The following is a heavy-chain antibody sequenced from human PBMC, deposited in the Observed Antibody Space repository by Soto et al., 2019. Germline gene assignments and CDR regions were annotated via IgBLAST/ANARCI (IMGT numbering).Heavy chain of an antibody. Sequence: PSETLSLTCSVSGGSINSGDYYWSWIRQRPGKGLEWIGYIYYSGSTSYNPSLKSRLTISVDTSENQFSLKLNSVTAADTAVYYCAREVVVVVAATNHDTCDSWGQGTMVTVSS. J-gene: IGHJ3*02. D-gene: IGHD2-15*01. V-gene: IGHV4-31*03. CDR3: AREVVVVVAATNHDTCDS. CDR1: GGSINSGDYY. CDR2: IYYSGST.